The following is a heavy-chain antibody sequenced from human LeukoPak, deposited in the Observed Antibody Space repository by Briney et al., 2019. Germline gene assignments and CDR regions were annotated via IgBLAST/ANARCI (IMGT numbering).Heavy chain of an antibody. J-gene: IGHJ3*02. D-gene: IGHD3-3*01. Sequence: GESLKISCNGSGYTITSYWIGWVRQMPGKDLEWVAIIYPSDSDTRYSPSFQGQVTISVDKSISTTYLHWSSLKASDTAIYYCVRTSYGFSNGFDIWGQGTLVTVSS. CDR2: IYPSDSDT. CDR3: VRTSYGFSNGFDI. V-gene: IGHV5-51*01. CDR1: GYTITSYW.